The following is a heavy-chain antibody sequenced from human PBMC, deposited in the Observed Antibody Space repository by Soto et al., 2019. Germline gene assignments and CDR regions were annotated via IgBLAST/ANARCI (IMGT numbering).Heavy chain of an antibody. Sequence: PGESLKISCKGSGYSFTSYWITWVRQMPGKGLEWMGRIDPSDSYTKYSPSFQGHVTMSADKSISTVYLQWSSLKASDTAIYYCARDYAVSSSSFVDWFDPWGQGTLVTVSS. CDR2: IDPSDSYT. D-gene: IGHD6-6*01. CDR1: GYSFTSYW. J-gene: IGHJ5*02. V-gene: IGHV5-10-1*01. CDR3: ARDYAVSSSSFVDWFDP.